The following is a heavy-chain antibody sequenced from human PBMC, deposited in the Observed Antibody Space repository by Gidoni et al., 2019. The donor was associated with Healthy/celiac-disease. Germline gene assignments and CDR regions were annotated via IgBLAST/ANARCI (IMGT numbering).Heavy chain of an antibody. CDR2: SKSKTDGGTT. Sequence: EVQLVESGGGLVKPGGSLRLSGAAPGFTCSNAWMSGVRQAPGRGLEWVGRSKSKTDGGTTDYAAPVKGRFTISRDDSKNTLYLQMNSLKTEDTAVYYCTTHGIYGWGQGTLVTVSS. V-gene: IGHV3-15*01. CDR1: GFTCSNAW. CDR3: TTHGIYG. J-gene: IGHJ4*02. D-gene: IGHD3-10*01.